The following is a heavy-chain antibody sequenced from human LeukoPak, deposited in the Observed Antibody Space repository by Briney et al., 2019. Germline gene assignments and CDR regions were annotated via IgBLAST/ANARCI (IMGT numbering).Heavy chain of an antibody. D-gene: IGHD3-9*01. J-gene: IGHJ4*02. CDR3: ARSSLRYFDWFMDY. V-gene: IGHV3-30-3*01. CDR2: ISFDGSNK. CDR1: GLTFSSYA. Sequence: PGGSLRLSCAASGLTFSSYAMHWVRQAPGKGLEWVAVISFDGSNKYYADSVKGRFTISRDNSKNTLYLQMNSLRAEDTAVYYCARSSLRYFDWFMDYWGQGTLVTVSS.